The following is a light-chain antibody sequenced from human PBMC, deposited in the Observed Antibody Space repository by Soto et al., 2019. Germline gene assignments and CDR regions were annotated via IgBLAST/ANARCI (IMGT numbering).Light chain of an antibody. CDR2: AAS. CDR3: QQYFGSLYT. J-gene: IGKJ2*01. V-gene: IGKV3-20*01. CDR1: QSISSTY. Sequence: SVLTQSPGTLSLSPGEGATLSCRTSQSISSTYLAWYQQRPGQAPRLLIYAASSRATGIPDRFSGSGSVTDFTLTISRLEHEDFAVYYCQQYFGSLYTFGQGTKLEIK.